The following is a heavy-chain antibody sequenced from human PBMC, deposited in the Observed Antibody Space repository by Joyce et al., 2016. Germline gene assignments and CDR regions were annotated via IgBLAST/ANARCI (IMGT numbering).Heavy chain of an antibody. V-gene: IGHV3-30*03. D-gene: IGHD2-8*01. J-gene: IGHJ6*02. CDR1: GFTFSSYG. CDR2: VSNDGDIQ. Sequence: QVQLVESGGGVVQPGRSLRLSCAASGFTFSSYGMHWVRQAPGKGLEWVAGVSNDGDIQFCADSVKGRFTISRDNSKNTLYLQMNSLRVEDTAVYYCARDSKWGYAMDVWGQGTTVTVS. CDR3: ARDSKWGYAMDV.